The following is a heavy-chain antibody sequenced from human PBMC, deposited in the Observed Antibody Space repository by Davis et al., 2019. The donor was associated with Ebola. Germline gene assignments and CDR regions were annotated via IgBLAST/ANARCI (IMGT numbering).Heavy chain of an antibody. Sequence: GESLKISCAASGFTVGSNYMSWVRQAPGKGLEWVSVIYSGGSTYYADSVKGRFTISRDNAKNSLYLQMNSLRAEDTAVYYCARDLVRYCSGGSCYGGVAFDIWGQGTMVTVSS. CDR3: ARDLVRYCSGGSCYGGVAFDI. J-gene: IGHJ3*02. V-gene: IGHV3-53*01. CDR2: IYSGGST. D-gene: IGHD2-15*01. CDR1: GFTVGSNY.